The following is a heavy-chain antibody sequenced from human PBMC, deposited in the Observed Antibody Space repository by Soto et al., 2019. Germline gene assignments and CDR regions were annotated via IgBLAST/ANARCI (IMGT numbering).Heavy chain of an antibody. CDR2: ISSSSSYI. V-gene: IGHV3-21*01. CDR1: GFTFSSYS. J-gene: IGHJ4*02. CDR3: ARDVYDSLPGYSIDY. Sequence: VGSLRLSCAASGFTFSSYSMNWVRQAPGKGLEWVSSISSSSSYIYYADSVKGRFTISRDNTKNSLYLQMNSLRAEDTAVYYCARDVYDSLPGYSIDYWGQATLGTVSS. D-gene: IGHD3-9*01.